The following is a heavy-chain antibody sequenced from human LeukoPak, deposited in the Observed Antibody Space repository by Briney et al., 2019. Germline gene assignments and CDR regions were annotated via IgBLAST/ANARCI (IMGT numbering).Heavy chain of an antibody. J-gene: IGHJ4*02. D-gene: IGHD2-2*01. CDR3: ARQHCSSTSCYWEIDY. CDR1: GYSFTSYW. V-gene: IGHV5-51*01. Sequence: GESLKISCKGSGYSFTSYWIGWVRQMPGKGLEWMGIIYPGDSDTRYSPSFQGQVTISADKSISTAYLQWSSLKASDTAMYYCARQHCSSTSCYWEIDYWGQGTLVTLSS. CDR2: IYPGDSDT.